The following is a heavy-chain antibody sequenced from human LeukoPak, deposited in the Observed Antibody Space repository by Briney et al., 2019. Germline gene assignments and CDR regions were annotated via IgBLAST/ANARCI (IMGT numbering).Heavy chain of an antibody. CDR2: ISSSSSYI. CDR1: GFTFSSYS. Sequence: GGSLRLSCAASGFTFSSYSMNWVRQAPGKGLEWVSSISSSSSYIYYADSVKGRFTISRDNAKNSLYLQMNSLRAEDTAVYYCARRMIVRPQGGGFDYWGQGTLVTVSS. CDR3: ARRMIVRPQGGGFDY. D-gene: IGHD3-22*01. J-gene: IGHJ4*02. V-gene: IGHV3-21*04.